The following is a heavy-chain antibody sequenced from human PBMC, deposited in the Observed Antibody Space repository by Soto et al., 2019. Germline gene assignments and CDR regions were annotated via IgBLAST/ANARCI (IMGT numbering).Heavy chain of an antibody. Sequence: SETLSLTCTVSGGSISSGGYYWSWIRQHPGKGLEWIGYIYYSGSTYYNPSLKSRVTISVDTSKNQFSLKLSSVTAADTAVYYCARGYSSSWSLGYYFDYWGQGTLVTV. D-gene: IGHD6-13*01. J-gene: IGHJ4*02. CDR2: IYYSGST. CDR3: ARGYSSSWSLGYYFDY. CDR1: GGSISSGGYY. V-gene: IGHV4-31*03.